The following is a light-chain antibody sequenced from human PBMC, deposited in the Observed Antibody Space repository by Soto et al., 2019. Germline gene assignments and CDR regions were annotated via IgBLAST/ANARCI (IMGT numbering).Light chain of an antibody. V-gene: IGLV4-69*01. CDR3: QTWGTGWV. CDR1: SGHSNYA. CDR2: LNSDGSH. Sequence: QSVLTQSPSASASLGDSVKLTCTLSSGHSNYAIAWHQQQPEKGPRFLMRLNSDGSHTKGDGIPDRFSGSSSGAERYLTISSLQSEDEGDYYCQTWGTGWVFGGGTKLTVL. J-gene: IGLJ3*02.